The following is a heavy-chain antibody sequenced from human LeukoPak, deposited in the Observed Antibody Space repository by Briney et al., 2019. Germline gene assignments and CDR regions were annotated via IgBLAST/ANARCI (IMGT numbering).Heavy chain of an antibody. CDR3: ARDGYGGPFDY. J-gene: IGHJ4*02. CDR2: INHGGST. V-gene: IGHV4-34*01. Sequence: ETLSLTCTVHGGSFSGYYWSWIRQPPGKGLEWIGEINHGGSTNYIPSLKSQLTISVDTSQNQFSLKLRSVTAADTAVYYCARDGYGGPFDYWGQGTLVTVSS. CDR1: GGSFSGYY. D-gene: IGHD4-23*01.